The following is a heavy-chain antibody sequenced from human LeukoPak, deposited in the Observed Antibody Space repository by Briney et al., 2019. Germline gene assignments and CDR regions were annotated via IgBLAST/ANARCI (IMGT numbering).Heavy chain of an antibody. CDR2: IYYSGST. D-gene: IGHD3-16*01. V-gene: IGHV4-39*01. CDR1: GGSISSSSYY. J-gene: IGHJ4*02. CDR3: AGEGPITSGY. Sequence: SETLSLTCTVSGGSISSSSYYWGWIRQPPGKGLEWIGSIYYSGSTYYNPSLKSRVTISVDTSKNQFSLKLSSVTAADTAVYYCAGEGPITSGYWGQRTLVTVSS.